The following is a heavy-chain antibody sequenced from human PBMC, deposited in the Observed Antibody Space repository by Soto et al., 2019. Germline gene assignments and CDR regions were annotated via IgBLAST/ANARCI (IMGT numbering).Heavy chain of an antibody. CDR1: GYTFTSYG. D-gene: IGHD6-19*01. V-gene: IGHV1-18*01. CDR3: ARDGSGWRTTPEYFQY. J-gene: IGHJ1*01. Sequence: QVQLVQSGGEVKKPGASVKVSCKASGYTFTSYGFSWVRQAPGQGLEWMGWIAYNGDTKYAEKLQGRVTLTTDTSTSTTYMEMRSLRPDDTAMYYCARDGSGWRTTPEYFQYWGQGTLVTVSS. CDR2: IAYNGDT.